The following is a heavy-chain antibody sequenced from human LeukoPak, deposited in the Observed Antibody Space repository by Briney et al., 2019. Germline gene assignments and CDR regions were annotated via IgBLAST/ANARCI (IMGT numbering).Heavy chain of an antibody. V-gene: IGHV3-7*01. CDR3: ASVLSNYYYYYMDV. D-gene: IGHD5/OR15-5a*01. Sequence: PGGYLRLSCAASGFTFSSYRMSWVRRAPGKGLEWVANINQDGSEKYYVDSVKGRFTISRDNAKNSLYLQMNSLRAEDTAVYYCASVLSNYYYYYMDVWGKGTTVTVSS. J-gene: IGHJ6*03. CDR2: INQDGSEK. CDR1: GFTFSSYR.